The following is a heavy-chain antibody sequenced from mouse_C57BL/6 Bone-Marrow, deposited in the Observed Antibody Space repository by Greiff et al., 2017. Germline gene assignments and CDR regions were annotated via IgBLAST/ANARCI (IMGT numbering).Heavy chain of an antibody. CDR2: IRNKANGYTT. V-gene: IGHV7-3*01. Sequence: EVMLVESGGGLVQPGGSLSLSCAASGFTFTDYYMSWVRQPPGKALEWLGFIRNKANGYTTEYSASVKGRFTISRDNSQSILYLQMNALRAEDSATDYCARYDDYDVDYWGQGTTLTVSS. D-gene: IGHD2-4*01. CDR1: GFTFTDYY. J-gene: IGHJ2*01. CDR3: ARYDDYDVDY.